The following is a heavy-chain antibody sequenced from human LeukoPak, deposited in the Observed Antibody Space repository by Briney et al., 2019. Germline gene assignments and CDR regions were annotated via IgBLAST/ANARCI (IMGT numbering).Heavy chain of an antibody. V-gene: IGHV4-31*03. CDR1: GGSISSGGDY. CDR3: ARAAWRGTSSRDAFDI. J-gene: IGHJ3*02. CDR2: IYYSGTT. D-gene: IGHD2-8*01. Sequence: SETLSLTCTVSGGSISSGGDYWSWIRQHPGKGLEWIGYIYYSGTTYYNPSLRSRITISVDTSKSQFSLNLSSVTAADTAVYYCARAAWRGTSSRDAFDIWGQGTMVAVSS.